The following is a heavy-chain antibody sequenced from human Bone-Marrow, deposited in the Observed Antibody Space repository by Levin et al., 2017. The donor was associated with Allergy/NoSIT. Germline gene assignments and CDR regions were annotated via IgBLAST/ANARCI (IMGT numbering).Heavy chain of an antibody. Sequence: WGSLRLSCAASGFLFSSYAMSWVRQAPGKGLELVSGISGSGGITYDADSVKGRFTISRDNSKNMLFLQMTSLKVEDTAVYYCAKSSVVTPLTDWFDTWGRGTLVTVSS. V-gene: IGHV3-23*01. D-gene: IGHD4-23*01. CDR2: ISGSGGIT. CDR3: AKSSVVTPLTDWFDT. J-gene: IGHJ5*02. CDR1: GFLFSSYA.